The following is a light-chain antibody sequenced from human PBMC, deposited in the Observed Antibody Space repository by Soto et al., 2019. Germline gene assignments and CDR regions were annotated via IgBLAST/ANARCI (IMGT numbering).Light chain of an antibody. V-gene: IGKV3-11*01. Sequence: IVLTQSPGTLSLSPGERTTLSCRASQSISRYLAWYQQKPGQGPRLLIYDASNRATGIPARFSGSGSGTDFTLTISILEPEDFAVYYCQQRSNWPPGFGQGTRLEIK. CDR1: QSISRY. CDR2: DAS. CDR3: QQRSNWPPG. J-gene: IGKJ5*01.